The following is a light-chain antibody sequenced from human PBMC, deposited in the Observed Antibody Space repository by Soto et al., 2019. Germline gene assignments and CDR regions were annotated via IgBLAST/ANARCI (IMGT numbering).Light chain of an antibody. CDR3: QQYNAYWT. J-gene: IGKJ1*01. Sequence: DIQMTQSPSTLSASVGDRVTITCRASQSISSWLAWYQQKPGKAPKLLIYKASSLQRGVPSRFSGSGSGTEFTLTISSLQPDDFATYYCQQYNAYWTFGQGTKWIS. CDR1: QSISSW. V-gene: IGKV1-5*03. CDR2: KAS.